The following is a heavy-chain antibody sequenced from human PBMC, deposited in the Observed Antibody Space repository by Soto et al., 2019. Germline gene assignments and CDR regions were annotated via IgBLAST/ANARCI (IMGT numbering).Heavy chain of an antibody. J-gene: IGHJ3*02. CDR2: ISAYNGNT. CDR3: ARDLRPPPPAAFDN. V-gene: IGHV1-18*01. Sequence: QVQLVQSGAEVKKPGASVKVSCKASGYTFTSYGISWVRQATGQGLEWMGWISAYNGNTNYAQTLQGRVTMTTDTSTSTDYMELRNLRSDQTAVYCCARDLRPPPPAAFDNWGQGTIVNVSS. CDR1: GYTFTSYG.